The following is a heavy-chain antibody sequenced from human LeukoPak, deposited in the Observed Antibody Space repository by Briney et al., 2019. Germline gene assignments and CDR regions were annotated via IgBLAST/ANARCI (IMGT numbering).Heavy chain of an antibody. CDR2: MNPNNGNT. Sequence: ASVKVSCEASGYTFTSYDINWVRQATGQGLEWMGWMNPNNGNTAYAQNFQGRVTMTRDTSISTAYMELSSLRSDDTAVYYCARGLYCTGGSCYWFDPWGQGTLVTVSS. CDR3: ARGLYCTGGSCYWFDP. J-gene: IGHJ5*02. CDR1: GYTFTSYD. D-gene: IGHD2-15*01. V-gene: IGHV1-8*01.